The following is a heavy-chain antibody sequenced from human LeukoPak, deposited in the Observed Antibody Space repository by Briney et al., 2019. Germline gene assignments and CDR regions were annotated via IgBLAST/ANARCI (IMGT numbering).Heavy chain of an antibody. CDR2: IYYSGST. J-gene: IGHJ4*02. CDR3: ARDGAGYDSSGYEY. CDR1: GGSISSGGYY. V-gene: IGHV4-31*03. Sequence: SQTLSLTCTVSGGSISSGGYYWSWIRQHPGKGLEWIGYIYYSGSTYYNPSLKSRVTISVDTSKNQFSLKLSSVTAADTAVYYCARDGAGYDSSGYEYWGQETMVTASS. D-gene: IGHD3-22*01.